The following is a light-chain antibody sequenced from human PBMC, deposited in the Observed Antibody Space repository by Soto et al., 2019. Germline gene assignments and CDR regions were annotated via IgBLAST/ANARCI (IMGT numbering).Light chain of an antibody. Sequence: DIEITQSPATPSVSPGERATLSCRASQGIKDYVAWFQQKPGQAPRLLIYGASTRATAIPARFSGSGSGTKFTLSISSLQSEDFVVHYCQKYNTWPRTFGQGTKVDIK. CDR1: QGIKDY. CDR2: GAS. V-gene: IGKV3-15*01. CDR3: QKYNTWPRT. J-gene: IGKJ1*01.